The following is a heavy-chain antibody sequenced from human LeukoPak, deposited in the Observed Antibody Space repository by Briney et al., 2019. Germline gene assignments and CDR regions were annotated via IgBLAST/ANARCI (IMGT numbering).Heavy chain of an antibody. CDR1: GFTFSSYS. V-gene: IGHV3-21*01. CDR2: ISSSSSYI. CDR3: ARDSHRLKGLYGMDV. D-gene: IGHD2-8*01. J-gene: IGHJ6*02. Sequence: GGSLRLSCAASGFTFSSYSMNWVRQAPGKGLEWVSSISSSSSYIYYADSVKGRFTISRDNAKNSLYLQMNSLRAEDTAVYYCARDSHRLKGLYGMDVWGQGTTVTVSS.